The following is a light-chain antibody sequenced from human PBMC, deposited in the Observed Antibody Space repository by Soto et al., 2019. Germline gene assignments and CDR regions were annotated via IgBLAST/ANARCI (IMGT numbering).Light chain of an antibody. J-gene: IGKJ5*01. V-gene: IGKV3-11*01. Sequence: EIVLTQSPATLSLSPGERATLSCRASQSVGSYLVWYQQKPGQAPRLLIHGASNRATGIPARFSGSGSGTDFTLTISSPEPEDFAVDYCQQRSSWPPLFGQGTRLEIK. CDR3: QQRSSWPPL. CDR1: QSVGSY. CDR2: GAS.